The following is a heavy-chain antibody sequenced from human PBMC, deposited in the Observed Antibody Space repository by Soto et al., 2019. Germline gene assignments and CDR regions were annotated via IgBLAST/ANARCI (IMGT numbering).Heavy chain of an antibody. D-gene: IGHD5-12*01. V-gene: IGHV4-59*12. CDR1: GVSISSYY. J-gene: IGHJ4*02. CDR2: IYYSGST. CDR3: AGGSGHYFYYFDY. Sequence: SETLSLTCTVSGVSISSYYWTWIRQPPGKALEWIGYIYYSGSTDYSPSLKSRVTISVDTSKNQFSLKLSSVTAADTAVYYCAGGSGHYFYYFDYWGQGAQVTVSS.